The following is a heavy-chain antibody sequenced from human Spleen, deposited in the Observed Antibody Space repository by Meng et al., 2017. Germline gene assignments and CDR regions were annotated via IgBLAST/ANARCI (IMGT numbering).Heavy chain of an antibody. CDR3: VRVVPFASPFWFDP. D-gene: IGHD2-2*01. CDR2: IDHSGST. Sequence: QVQLQESGPGLVKPSQTLSLTCIVSGTSIPLDYWSWIRQPPGKGLEWIGEIDHSGSTNYNPSLKSRVTISVDKSKNQFSLKLTSVTAADTAVYYCVRVVPFASPFWFDPWGQGTLVTVSS. J-gene: IGHJ5*02. CDR1: GTSIPLDY. V-gene: IGHV4/OR15-8*01.